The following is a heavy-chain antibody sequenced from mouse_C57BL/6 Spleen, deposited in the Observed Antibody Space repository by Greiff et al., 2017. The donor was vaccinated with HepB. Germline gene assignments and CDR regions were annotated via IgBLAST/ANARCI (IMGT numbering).Heavy chain of an antibody. J-gene: IGHJ1*03. CDR2: INPSNGGT. D-gene: IGHD2-3*01. V-gene: IGHV1-53*01. CDR3: ARWNDGYYWYFDV. Sequence: QVQLQQPGTELVKPGASVKLSCKASGYTFTSYWMHWVKQRPGQGLEWIGNINPSNGGTNYNEKCKSKATLTVDKSSSTAYMQRSSLTSEDSAVYYCARWNDGYYWYFDVWGTGTTVTVSS. CDR1: GYTFTSYW.